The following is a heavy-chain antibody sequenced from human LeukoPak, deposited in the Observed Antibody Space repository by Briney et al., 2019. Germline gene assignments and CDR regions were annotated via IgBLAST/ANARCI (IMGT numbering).Heavy chain of an antibody. CDR2: INPNSGGT. Sequence: ASVKVSCKASGYTFTGYYMHWVRQAPGQGLEWMGWINPNSGGTNFAQNFQGRVTMTSDTSINTAYMELSSLTSDDTAMYYCARDHDYGPDYWGQGTLVTVSA. J-gene: IGHJ4*02. D-gene: IGHD4/OR15-4a*01. CDR1: GYTFTGYY. V-gene: IGHV1-2*02. CDR3: ARDHDYGPDY.